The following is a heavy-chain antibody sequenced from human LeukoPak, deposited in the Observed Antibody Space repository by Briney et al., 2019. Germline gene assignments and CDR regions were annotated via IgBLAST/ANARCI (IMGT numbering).Heavy chain of an antibody. V-gene: IGHV3-21*01. CDR1: GLTFSSYS. J-gene: IGHJ6*03. D-gene: IGHD2-2*02. CDR2: ISSSSSYI. CDR3: ASWGLGYCSSTSCYRGYYYMDV. Sequence: GGSLRLSCAASGLTFSSYSMNWVRQAPGKGLEWVSSISSSSSYIYYADLVKGRFTISRDNAKNSLYLQMNSLRAEDTAVYYCASWGLGYCSSTSCYRGYYYMDVWGKGTTVTVSS.